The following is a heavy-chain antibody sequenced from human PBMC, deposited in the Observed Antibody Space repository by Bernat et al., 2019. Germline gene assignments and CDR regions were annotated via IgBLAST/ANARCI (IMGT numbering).Heavy chain of an antibody. CDR1: GFTFSSYA. Sequence: EVQLLESGGGLVQPGGSLRLSCAASGFTFSSYAMSWVRQAPGKGLEWVSAISGSGGSTYYADSVKGRFTISRDNSKNTLYLQMNSLRAEDTAVYYCAKDWYSYGPGLNDAFDIWGQGTMVTVSS. CDR2: ISGSGGST. D-gene: IGHD5-18*01. CDR3: AKDWYSYGPGLNDAFDI. V-gene: IGHV3-23*01. J-gene: IGHJ3*02.